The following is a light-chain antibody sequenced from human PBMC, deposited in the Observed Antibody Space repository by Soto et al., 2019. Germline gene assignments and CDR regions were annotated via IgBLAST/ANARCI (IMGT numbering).Light chain of an antibody. V-gene: IGKV3-15*01. CDR2: GAS. CDR3: QQYDNWQGT. Sequence: EIVMTHSPGTLSVSPGERVILSCRASQSVCSNLAWYQQKPGQAPRLLISGASTRATGVPARFSGSGSGTDLSLTISSLQSEDLAVYFCQQYDNWQGTVGQGPKVDIK. CDR1: QSVCSN. J-gene: IGKJ1*01.